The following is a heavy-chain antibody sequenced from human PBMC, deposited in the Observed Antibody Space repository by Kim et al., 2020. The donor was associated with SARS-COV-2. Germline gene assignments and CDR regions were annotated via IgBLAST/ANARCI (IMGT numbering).Heavy chain of an antibody. J-gene: IGHJ4*02. Sequence: ASVKVSCKASGYTFTSYAMNWVRQAPGQGLEWMGWINTNTGNPTYAQGFTGRFVFSLDTSVSTAYLQISSLKAEDTAVYYCASSRIFGVVISPNFDYWGQGTVVTVAS. CDR2: INTNTGNP. V-gene: IGHV7-4-1*02. CDR1: GYTFTSYA. CDR3: ASSRIFGVVISPNFDY. D-gene: IGHD3-3*01.